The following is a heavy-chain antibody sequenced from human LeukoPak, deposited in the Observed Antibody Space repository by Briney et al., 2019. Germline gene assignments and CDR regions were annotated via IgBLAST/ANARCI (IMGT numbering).Heavy chain of an antibody. J-gene: IGHJ5*02. CDR2: INQDGSEK. Sequence: GGSLRLSCAASGFTFSTSWMDWVRPAPGRGLEWVANINQDGSEKYYVDSVKGRFTVSRDNAKKSLYLQMNSLRAEDTAMYYCTRELGPPWGQGTLVTVSS. CDR3: TRELGPP. V-gene: IGHV3-7*01. CDR1: GFTFSTSW.